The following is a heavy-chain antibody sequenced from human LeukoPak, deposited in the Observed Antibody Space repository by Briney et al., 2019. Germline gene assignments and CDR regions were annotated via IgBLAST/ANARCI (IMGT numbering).Heavy chain of an antibody. D-gene: IGHD3-10*01. V-gene: IGHV4-4*07. J-gene: IGHJ5*02. CDR3: ARTEELLWFGELEAWFDP. Sequence: SSETLSLTCTVSGGSISSYYWSWIRQPAGKGLEWIGRIHTSGSTNYNPSLKSRVTMSVDTSKNQFSLKLSSVTAADTAVYYCARTEELLWFGELEAWFDPWGQGTLVTVSS. CDR2: IHTSGST. CDR1: GGSISSYY.